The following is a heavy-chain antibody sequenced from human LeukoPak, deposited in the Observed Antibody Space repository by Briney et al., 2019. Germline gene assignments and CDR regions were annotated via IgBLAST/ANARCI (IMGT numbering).Heavy chain of an antibody. D-gene: IGHD1-26*01. Sequence: SETLSLTCTVSGGSISSYYWSWIRQPPGKGLEWIGYIYYSGSTNYNPSLKSRVTISVDTSKNQFSLKLSSVTAADTAVYYCARARSGSYDYWGQGTLVTVSS. CDR1: GGSISSYY. V-gene: IGHV4-59*12. CDR3: ARARSGSYDY. J-gene: IGHJ4*02. CDR2: IYYSGST.